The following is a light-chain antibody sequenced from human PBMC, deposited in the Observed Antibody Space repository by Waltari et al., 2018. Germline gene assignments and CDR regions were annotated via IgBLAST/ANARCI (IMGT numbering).Light chain of an antibody. CDR3: QQSDSFPYT. J-gene: IGKJ2*01. Sequence: AIQLTQSPSSLSASVGDRVTITCRASQGISSYLGWYQQKPGRAPKLLIYEASNLYSGVPSRFSGSGSGTDFTLTISSLQPEDFATYYCQQSDSFPYTFGQGTKVDIK. CDR1: QGISSY. CDR2: EAS. V-gene: IGKV1-13*02.